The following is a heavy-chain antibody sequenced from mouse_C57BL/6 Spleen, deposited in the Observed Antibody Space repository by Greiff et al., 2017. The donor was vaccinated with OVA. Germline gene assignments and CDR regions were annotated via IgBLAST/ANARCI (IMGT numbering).Heavy chain of an antibody. D-gene: IGHD2-4*01. V-gene: IGHV1-69*01. J-gene: IGHJ4*01. Sequence: QVQLQQPGAVLVMPGASVKLSCKASGYTFTSYWMHWVKQRPGQGLEWIGEIDPSDSYTNYNQKFKGKSTLTVDKSSSTAYMQLSSLTSEDSAVYYCARGIYYDYDGAMDYWGQGTSVTVSS. CDR2: IDPSDSYT. CDR1: GYTFTSYW. CDR3: ARGIYYDYDGAMDY.